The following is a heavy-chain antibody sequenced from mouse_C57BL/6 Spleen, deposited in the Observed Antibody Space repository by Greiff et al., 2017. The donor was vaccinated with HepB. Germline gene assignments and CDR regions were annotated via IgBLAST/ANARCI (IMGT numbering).Heavy chain of an antibody. CDR2: IHPNSGST. J-gene: IGHJ1*03. D-gene: IGHD2-3*01. V-gene: IGHV1-64*01. CDR1: GYTFTSYW. Sequence: QVQLQQPGAELVKPGASVKLSCKASGYTFTSYWMHWVKQRPGQGLEWIGMIHPNSGSTNYNEKFKSKATLTVDKSSSTAYMQLSSLTSEDSAVYYCARSDGYYPYWYFDGWGTGTTVTVSS. CDR3: ARSDGYYPYWYFDG.